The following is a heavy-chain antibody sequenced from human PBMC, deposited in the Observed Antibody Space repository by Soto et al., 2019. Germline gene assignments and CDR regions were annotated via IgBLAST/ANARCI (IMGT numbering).Heavy chain of an antibody. CDR1: GGTFSSYY. J-gene: IGHJ4*02. CDR2: IIPIFGTA. CDR3: ARAGGKHSGGIDY. V-gene: IGHV1-69*01. Sequence: QVQLGQSGAEVKKPGSSVKVSCKASGGTFSSYYINWVRQAPGQGLEWMGAIIPIFGTANYAQKLQGRVTITADESTSTAYMELSSLRSDDTAVYYWARAGGKHSGGIDYWGQGTLVTVSS. D-gene: IGHD2-8*02.